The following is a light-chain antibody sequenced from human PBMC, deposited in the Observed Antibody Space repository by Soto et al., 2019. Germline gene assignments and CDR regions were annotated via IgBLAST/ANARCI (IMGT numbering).Light chain of an antibody. Sequence: DIQLTQSPSSLSAYVGDRDTITCRASQGISSYFAWYQQKPEKAPKVLIYAASTLQNGVPPRFSGSGSGTDFTLTISSLQPEDFATYFCRQLNAYPYTFGQGTQLEIK. CDR3: RQLNAYPYT. V-gene: IGKV1-9*01. CDR1: QGISSY. CDR2: AAS. J-gene: IGKJ2*01.